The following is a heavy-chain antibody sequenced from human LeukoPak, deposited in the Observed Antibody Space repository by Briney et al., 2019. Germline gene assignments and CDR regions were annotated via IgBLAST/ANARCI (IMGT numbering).Heavy chain of an antibody. V-gene: IGHV4-34*01. Sequence: SGTLSLTCAVYGGSFSGYYWSWIRQPPGRGLEWIGEINHSGSTNYNPSLKSRVTISVDTSKNQFSLKLSSVTAADTAVYYCARGRLVVITTWGQGTLVTVSS. CDR2: INHSGST. CDR1: GGSFSGYY. J-gene: IGHJ5*02. CDR3: ARGRLVVITT. D-gene: IGHD3-22*01.